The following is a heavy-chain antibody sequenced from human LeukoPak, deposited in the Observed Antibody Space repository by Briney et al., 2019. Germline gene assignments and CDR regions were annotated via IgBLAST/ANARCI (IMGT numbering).Heavy chain of an antibody. CDR3: ATIHLSNTKCYYFILY. J-gene: IGHJ4*02. CDR2: ISYDGSNK. Sequence: GGSLRLSCAASGFTFSSYAMHWVRQAPGKGLEWVAVISYDGSNKYYADSVKGRFTISRDNSKNTLYLQMNSLRAEDTAVYYWATIHLSNTKCYYFILYWGQGTLVTVSS. V-gene: IGHV3-30*04. CDR1: GFTFSSYA. D-gene: IGHD2-2*01.